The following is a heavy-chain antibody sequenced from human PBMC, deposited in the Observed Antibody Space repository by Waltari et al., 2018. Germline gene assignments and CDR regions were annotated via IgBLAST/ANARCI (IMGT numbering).Heavy chain of an antibody. CDR1: GGSFSGYY. D-gene: IGHD3-10*01. Sequence: QVQLQQWGAGLLKPSETLSLTCAVYGGSFSGYYWRWIRQPPGKGLEWFGEINHSGSIYYTPTLKGRVTISVDTSKNQLSLKLSAVTAADTAVYYCARINYYGSGSSDYLGPGTLVTVSS. CDR3: ARINYYGSGSSDY. J-gene: IGHJ4*02. V-gene: IGHV4-34*01. CDR2: INHSGSI.